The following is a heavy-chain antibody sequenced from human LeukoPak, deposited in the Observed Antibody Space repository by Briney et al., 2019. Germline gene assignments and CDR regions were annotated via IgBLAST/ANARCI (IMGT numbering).Heavy chain of an antibody. V-gene: IGHV1-2*02. J-gene: IGHJ1*01. CDR2: INPNSGGT. CDR1: GYTFTGDY. CDR3: ARGSFSADAPLVLDYFHH. D-gene: IGHD5-18*01. Sequence: GASVKVSCKASGYTFTGDYIHWVRQAPGQGLEWMGWINPNSGGTNYAQKFQGRVTVTRDTSISTAYMGLSRLRADDTAVYYCARGSFSADAPLVLDYFHHWGQGTLVTDSS.